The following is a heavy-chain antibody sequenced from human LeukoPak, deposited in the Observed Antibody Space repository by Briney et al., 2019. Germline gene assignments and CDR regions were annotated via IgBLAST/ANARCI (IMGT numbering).Heavy chain of an antibody. CDR3: ARDKNIVEVPAAKGNWFDP. V-gene: IGHV1-2*02. Sequence: GASVKVSCKASGYTFTGYYMHWVRQAPGQGLEWMGWINPNSGGTNYAQKFQGRVTMTRDTSISTAYMELSRLRSDDTAVYYCARDKNIVEVPAAKGNWFDPWGQGTLVTVSS. J-gene: IGHJ5*02. CDR1: GYTFTGYY. CDR2: INPNSGGT. D-gene: IGHD2-2*01.